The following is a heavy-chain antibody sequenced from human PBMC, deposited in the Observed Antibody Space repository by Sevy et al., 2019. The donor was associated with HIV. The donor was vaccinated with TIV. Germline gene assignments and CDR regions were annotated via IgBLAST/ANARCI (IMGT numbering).Heavy chain of an antibody. V-gene: IGHV3-74*01. Sequence: GGSLRLSCAASGFTFGNYWMHWVRQAPGKGLVWISRINNDGSNTNYADSVKGRFTTSRDNAKNTLYLQMNSLRAEDTAVDYCGGEMISMVPGVPDAFDIWGQGTMVTVSS. J-gene: IGHJ3*02. CDR1: GFTFGNYW. CDR2: INNDGSNT. CDR3: GGEMISMVPGVPDAFDI. D-gene: IGHD3-10*01.